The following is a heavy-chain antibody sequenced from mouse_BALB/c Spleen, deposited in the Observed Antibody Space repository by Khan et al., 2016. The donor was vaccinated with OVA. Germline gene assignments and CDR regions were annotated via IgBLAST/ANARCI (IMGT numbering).Heavy chain of an antibody. CDR3: ARWPRGY. V-gene: IGHV14-3*02. CDR2: IDPANGNT. Sequence: VRLQQSGAELVKPGASVKLSCTASGYNIKDTYMHWVKQRPEQGLEWIGRIDPANGNTEYDPKFQGKATIKADTLSNTAYLQLSSLTSEDTAVYYCARWPRGYWGQGTTLTVSS. J-gene: IGHJ2*01. CDR1: GYNIKDTY.